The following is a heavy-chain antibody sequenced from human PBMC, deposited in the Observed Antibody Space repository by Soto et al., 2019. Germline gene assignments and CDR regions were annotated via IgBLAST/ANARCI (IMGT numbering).Heavy chain of an antibody. J-gene: IGHJ6*03. CDR2: IVWNSGNI. CDR3: ARIPAAIGYMDV. D-gene: IGHD2-2*02. CDR1: GFTFDDYA. Sequence: DVQLVESGGGLVQPGTSLRLSCAASGFTFDDYAMHWVRQAPGKGLEWVSGIVWNSGNIAYADSVKGRFTISRDNAKNSLYLQMNSLRTEDTALYYCARIPAAIGYMDVWGIGTTVTVSS. V-gene: IGHV3-9*01.